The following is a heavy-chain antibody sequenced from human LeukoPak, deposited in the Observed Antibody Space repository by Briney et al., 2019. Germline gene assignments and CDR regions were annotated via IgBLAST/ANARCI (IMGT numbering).Heavy chain of an antibody. CDR1: GYTLTELS. J-gene: IGHJ3*02. CDR3: ATAVLHAFDI. Sequence: ASVKVSCKVSGYTLTELSMHWVRQAPGKGREWMGGFDPEDGETIYAQKFQGRVTMTEDTSTDTAYMELSSLRSDDTAVYYYATAVLHAFDIWGQGTMVTVSP. CDR2: FDPEDGET. V-gene: IGHV1-24*01.